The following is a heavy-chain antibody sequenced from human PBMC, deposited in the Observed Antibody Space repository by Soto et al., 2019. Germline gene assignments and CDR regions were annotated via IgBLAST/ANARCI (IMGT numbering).Heavy chain of an antibody. J-gene: IGHJ4*02. D-gene: IGHD3-22*01. V-gene: IGHV4-59*01. Sequence: SETLSLTCTVSGGSISPYYWSWIRQTPGKGLEWIAYIYYSGSTNYNPSLKSRVTISVDTSKNQCSLKLSSVTAADTAVYYCARASYYSDSFGYFLDSWGQGTLVTVYS. CDR3: ARASYYSDSFGYFLDS. CDR1: GGSISPYY. CDR2: IYYSGST.